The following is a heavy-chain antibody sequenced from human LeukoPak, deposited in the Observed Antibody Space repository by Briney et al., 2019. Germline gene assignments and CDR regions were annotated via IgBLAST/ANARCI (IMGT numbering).Heavy chain of an antibody. V-gene: IGHV4-39*01. J-gene: IGHJ3*02. CDR2: IYYSGST. Sequence: PSETLSLTCTVSGGSISSSSYYWGWIRQPPGKGLEWIGSIYYSGSTYYNPSLKSRVTISVDTSKNQFSLKLSSVTAADTAVYYCARHLIWGDYATIDAFDIWGQGTMVTVSS. CDR3: ARHLIWGDYATIDAFDI. D-gene: IGHD4-17*01. CDR1: GGSISSSSYY.